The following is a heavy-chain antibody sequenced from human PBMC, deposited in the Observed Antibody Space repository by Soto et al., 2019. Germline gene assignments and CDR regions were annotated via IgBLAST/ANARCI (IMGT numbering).Heavy chain of an antibody. CDR2: IFSSGST. Sequence: SETLSLTCTVSGGSITDYSWVWIRQPAGKGLEWIGRIFSSGSTNYNPSLKGRITMSLDTSKDQFSLKLNSATATDTAVYFCARDQGVVVTADNWFDPWGQGILVTVSS. CDR1: GGSITDYS. CDR3: ARDQGVVVTADNWFDP. V-gene: IGHV4-4*07. D-gene: IGHD2-21*02. J-gene: IGHJ5*02.